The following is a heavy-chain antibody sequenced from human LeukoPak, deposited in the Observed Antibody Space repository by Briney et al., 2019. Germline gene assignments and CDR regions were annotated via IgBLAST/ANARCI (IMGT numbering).Heavy chain of an antibody. CDR1: GYTFTSYY. Sequence: SVKVSCKASGYTFTSYYMHWVRQAPGQGLEWMGGIIPIFGTANYAQKFQGRVTIAADKSTSTAYMELSSLRAEDTAVYYCARDLSGVTGYTYGRGIDYWGQGTLVTVSS. J-gene: IGHJ4*02. D-gene: IGHD5-18*01. V-gene: IGHV1-69*06. CDR2: IIPIFGTA. CDR3: ARDLSGVTGYTYGRGIDY.